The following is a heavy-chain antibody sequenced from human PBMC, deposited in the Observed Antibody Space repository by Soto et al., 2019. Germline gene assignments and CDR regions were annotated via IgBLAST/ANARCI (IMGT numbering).Heavy chain of an antibody. J-gene: IGHJ2*01. CDR3: ARDYDVNTALDYWYFDL. CDR1: GGSIGNYY. D-gene: IGHD5-18*01. CDR2: IYTSGRT. V-gene: IGHV4-4*07. Sequence: QVQLQESGPGLVKPSESLSLTCSVSGGSIGNYYWAWIRQSAGKGLEWIGRIYTSGRTHYNPSLTGRVTMSIGTSKNQFSLRLTSVTAADTAIYYCARDYDVNTALDYWYFDLWGRGTLVTVSS.